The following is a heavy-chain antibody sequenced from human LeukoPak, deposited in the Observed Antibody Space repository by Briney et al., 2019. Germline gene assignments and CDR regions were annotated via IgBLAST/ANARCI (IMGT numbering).Heavy chain of an antibody. Sequence: PSETLSLTCTVSGGSISGNSYYWGWIRQPPGKGLEWIGSISSSGSTYYTPSLKSRVTVSVDTSKNQFSLKLSSVTAADTAVYYCATSGYVGNTRFDSWGQGTLVTVSS. CDR1: GGSISGNSYY. J-gene: IGHJ4*02. CDR3: ATSGYVGNTRFDS. D-gene: IGHD4-23*01. CDR2: ISSSGST. V-gene: IGHV4-39*01.